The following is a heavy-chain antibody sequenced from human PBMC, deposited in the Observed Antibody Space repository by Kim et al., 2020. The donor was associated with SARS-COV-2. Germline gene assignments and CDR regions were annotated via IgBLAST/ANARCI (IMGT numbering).Heavy chain of an antibody. Sequence: SETLSLTCSVSHNSINSHYWTWIRQPPGKGMEWLGYINHSGRTKYNPSLKSRVTISVDTSKNQFSLKMRSVTAADTAVYYCARWYCSTANCYYNWFDPWG. CDR2: INHSGRT. D-gene: IGHD2-2*01. CDR1: HNSINSHY. V-gene: IGHV4-59*11. CDR3: ARWYCSTANCYYNWFDP. J-gene: IGHJ5*02.